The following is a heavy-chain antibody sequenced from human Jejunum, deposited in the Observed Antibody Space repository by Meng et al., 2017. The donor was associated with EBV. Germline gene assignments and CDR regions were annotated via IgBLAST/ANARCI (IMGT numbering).Heavy chain of an antibody. J-gene: IGHJ4*02. V-gene: IGHV4-4*02. CDR3: ARGWEYSWKD. CDR1: GDSVSSSKW. D-gene: IGHD1-26*01. Sequence: QVQLQGWGPGLVKPSETLSLTCAGSGDSVSSSKWWSWVRQPPGKGLEWIAEIYHSGSTNYNPSLKSRVTISVDKSKNQFSLKLSSVTAADTAVYYRARGWEYSWKDWGQGTLVTVSS. CDR2: IYHSGST.